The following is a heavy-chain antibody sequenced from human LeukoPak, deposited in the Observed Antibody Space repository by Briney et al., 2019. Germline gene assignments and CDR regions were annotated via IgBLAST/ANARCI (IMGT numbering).Heavy chain of an antibody. Sequence: GGSLRLSFAATGFTVSSNYMSGVRQAPGKGLEWVSVIYSGGSTYYADSVKGSFTISRENSKNTLYLQMNSLRTEDTAVYYCARDRYDILTSDYYGMDVWGQGTTVTVSS. V-gene: IGHV3-66*01. CDR1: GFTVSSNY. CDR2: IYSGGST. D-gene: IGHD3-9*01. J-gene: IGHJ6*02. CDR3: ARDRYDILTSDYYGMDV.